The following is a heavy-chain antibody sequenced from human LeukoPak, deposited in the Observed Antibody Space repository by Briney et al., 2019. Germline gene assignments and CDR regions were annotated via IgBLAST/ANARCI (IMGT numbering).Heavy chain of an antibody. CDR1: GYAFTAYY. V-gene: IGHV1-2*02. CDR3: ARGAAAGIPRNWYFDL. CDR2: INPNSGGT. Sequence: ASVKVSCKASGYAFTAYYMHWVRQAPGQGLECMGWINPNSGGTNYVQKFQGRVTMTRDTSISTAYLELSSLRSDDTAVYYCARGAAAGIPRNWYFDLWGRGTLVTVSS. D-gene: IGHD6-13*01. J-gene: IGHJ2*01.